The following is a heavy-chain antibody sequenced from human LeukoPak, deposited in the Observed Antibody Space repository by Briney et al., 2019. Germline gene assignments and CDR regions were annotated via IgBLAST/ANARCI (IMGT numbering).Heavy chain of an antibody. CDR1: GYTFTGYY. CDR3: ARVPGGYYGSGSYYHY. Sequence: ASVKVSCKAPGYTFTGYYMHWVRQAPGQGLEWMGWINPNSGGTNYAQKFQGRVTMTRDTSISTAYMELSRLRSDDTAVYYCARVPGGYYGSGSYYHYWGQGTLVTVSS. J-gene: IGHJ4*02. D-gene: IGHD3-10*01. CDR2: INPNSGGT. V-gene: IGHV1-2*02.